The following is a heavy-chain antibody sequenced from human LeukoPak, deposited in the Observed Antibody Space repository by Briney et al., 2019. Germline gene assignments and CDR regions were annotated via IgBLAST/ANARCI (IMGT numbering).Heavy chain of an antibody. V-gene: IGHV3-23*01. CDR1: GFTFNNYA. CDR3: GRVQWDLGPTTGFGN. Sequence: GGSLRLSCAASGFTFNNYAMSWVRQAPGKGLEWVSGISGSGGGTYYVDSVKGRFTISRDNAKNSLYLQMNSLRAEDTAVYYCGRVQWDLGPTTGFGNWGQGTMVT. D-gene: IGHD1-26*01. CDR2: ISGSGGGT. J-gene: IGHJ3*02.